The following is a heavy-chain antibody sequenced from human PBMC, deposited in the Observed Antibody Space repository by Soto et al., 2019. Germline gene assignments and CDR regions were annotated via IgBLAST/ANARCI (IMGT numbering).Heavy chain of an antibody. CDR1: GFSFSNNG. CDR2: ISYDGSKK. Sequence: QVQLVESGGGVVQPGRSLRLSCAASGFSFSNNGMHWVRQAPGKGLEWVAIISYDGSKKYYADSVKGRFTISRDNSKNTLFLQMSSLRVEDTAVFYCAKDRVESGLGEIDYWGQGTLVTVSS. J-gene: IGHJ4*02. D-gene: IGHD3-16*01. CDR3: AKDRVESGLGEIDY. V-gene: IGHV3-30*18.